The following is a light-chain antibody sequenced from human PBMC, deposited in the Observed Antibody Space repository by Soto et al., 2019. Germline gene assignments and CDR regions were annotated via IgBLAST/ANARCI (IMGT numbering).Light chain of an antibody. V-gene: IGKV3-15*01. Sequence: ETVMTQSPATLSVSPGERATLSCRASQSVSSNLAWYQQKPGQAPRLLIHGASTRATGTPARFSGSGSGTEFTLTISSLQSEDVAFYYCQQYNNWPPSFGGGTKMEIK. CDR3: QQYNNWPPS. J-gene: IGKJ4*01. CDR1: QSVSSN. CDR2: GAS.